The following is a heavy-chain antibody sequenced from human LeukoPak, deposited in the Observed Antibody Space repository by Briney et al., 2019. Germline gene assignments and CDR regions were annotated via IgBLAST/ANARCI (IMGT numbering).Heavy chain of an antibody. CDR2: ISSSSSYI. CDR1: GFTFSSYS. J-gene: IGHJ4*02. CDR3: ARDLRYGDAADLFDY. D-gene: IGHD4-17*01. Sequence: GGSLRLSCAASGFTFSSYSTNWVRQAPGKGLEWVSSISSSSSYIYYADSVKGRFTISRDNAKNSLYLQMNSLRAEDTAVYYCARDLRYGDAADLFDYWGQGTLVTVSS. V-gene: IGHV3-21*01.